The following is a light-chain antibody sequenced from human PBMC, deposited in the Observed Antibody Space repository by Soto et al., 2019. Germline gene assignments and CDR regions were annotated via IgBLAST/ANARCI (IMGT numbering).Light chain of an antibody. CDR3: QQLNSYRYT. Sequence: DIQLTQSPSFLSASVGDRVTITCRASQGISSYLAWYQQKPGKAPKLLIYAAFTLQSGVPSRFSGSGSGTEFTLTISSLQPEDFATYYCQQLNSYRYTFGQGTKLEIK. CDR2: AAF. V-gene: IGKV1-9*01. J-gene: IGKJ2*01. CDR1: QGISSY.